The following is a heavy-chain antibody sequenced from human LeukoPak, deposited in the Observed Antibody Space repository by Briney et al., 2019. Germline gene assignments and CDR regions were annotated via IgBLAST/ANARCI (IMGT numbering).Heavy chain of an antibody. J-gene: IGHJ6*02. CDR1: GGSFSGYY. CDR3: ARGRSLYYYYGMDV. V-gene: IGHV4-34*01. Sequence: PSETLSLTCAVYGGSFSGYYWSWIRQPPGKGLEWIGEINHSGSTNYNPSLKSRVTISVDTSKNQFSLKLSSVTAADTAVYYCARGRSLYYYYGMDVWGQGTTVTVSS. CDR2: INHSGST.